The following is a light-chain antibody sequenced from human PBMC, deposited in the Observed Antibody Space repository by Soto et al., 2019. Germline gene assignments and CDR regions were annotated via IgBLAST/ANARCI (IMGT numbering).Light chain of an antibody. V-gene: IGKV2-28*01. CDR2: LGS. CDR1: QSLLNSNGYNC. J-gene: IGKJ1*01. Sequence: DIVMTQSPLSLPVTPGEPASISCRSSQSLLNSNGYNCLEWYLQKPGQSPQLLLYLGSNRASGVPDRFSRSVAGTDFTLKISRVEAADVGVYFCMQSLQTPVTCCLGTKVEIK. CDR3: MQSLQTPVT.